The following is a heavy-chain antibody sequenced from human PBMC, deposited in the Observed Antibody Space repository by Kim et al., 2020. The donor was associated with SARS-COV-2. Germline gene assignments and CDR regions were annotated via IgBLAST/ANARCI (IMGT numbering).Heavy chain of an antibody. J-gene: IGHJ4*02. CDR3: AREFVMGYFDY. CDR1: GFTFSSYG. Sequence: GGSLRLSCAASGFTFSSYGMHWVRQAPGKGLEWVAVIWYDGSNKYYADSVKGRFTISRDNSKNTLYLQMNSLRAEDTAVYYCAREFVMGYFDYWGQGTLVTVSS. V-gene: IGHV3-33*08. CDR2: IWYDGSNK. D-gene: IGHD3-16*01.